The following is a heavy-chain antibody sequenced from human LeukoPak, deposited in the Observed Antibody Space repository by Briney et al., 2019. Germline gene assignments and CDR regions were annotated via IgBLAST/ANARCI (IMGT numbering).Heavy chain of an antibody. V-gene: IGHV1-2*02. J-gene: IGHJ4*02. D-gene: IGHD3-16*01. CDR2: INPNSGGT. CDR1: GYTFTDYY. Sequence: GASVKVSCKASGYTFTDYYMHWVRQAPGQGLEWMGWINPNSGGTNYAQKFQGRVTMTRDTSIRTAYMEVSRLRSDDTAVYYCAISPGVMITFGGAPATDYFDYWGQGTLVTVSS. CDR3: AISPGVMITFGGAPATDYFDY.